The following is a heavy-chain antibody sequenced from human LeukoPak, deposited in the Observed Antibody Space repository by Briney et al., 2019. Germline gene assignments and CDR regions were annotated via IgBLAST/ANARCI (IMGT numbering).Heavy chain of an antibody. J-gene: IGHJ5*02. CDR1: GFTFSNAW. CDR2: IKSKTDGGTT. D-gene: IGHD3-10*01. CDR3: TTDPVTMVRGVRSGPPRFDP. Sequence: GGSLRLSCAASGFTFSNAWMSWVRRAPGKGLEWVGRIKSKTDGGTTDYAAPVKGRFTISRDDSKTTLYLQMNSLKTEDTAVYYCTTDPVTMVRGVRSGPPRFDPWGQGTLVTVSS. V-gene: IGHV3-15*01.